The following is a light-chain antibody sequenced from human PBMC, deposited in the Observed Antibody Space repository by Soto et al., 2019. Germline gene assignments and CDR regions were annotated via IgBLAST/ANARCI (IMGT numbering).Light chain of an antibody. CDR3: QHYNSYSEA. Sequence: DIPMTQSPSTLSGSVGDRVTITCRASQTISSWLAWYQQKPGKAPKLLIYKASTLKSGDPSRFSGSGSGTEFTLTISSLQPDDFATYYCQHYNSYSEAFGHGTKVELQ. CDR2: KAS. J-gene: IGKJ1*01. CDR1: QTISSW. V-gene: IGKV1-5*03.